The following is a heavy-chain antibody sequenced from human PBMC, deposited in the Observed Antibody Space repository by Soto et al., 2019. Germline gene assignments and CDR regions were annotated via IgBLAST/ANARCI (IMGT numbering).Heavy chain of an antibody. CDR2: TYYRSKWYY. CDR1: GDSVSSNSAG. J-gene: IGHJ4*01. CDR3: ARGEQYSGRIFDY. V-gene: IGHV6-1*01. D-gene: IGHD1-26*01. Sequence: PSQTLSLTCAITGDSVSSNSAGWSWVRQSPSRGLEWLGRTYYRSKWYYEYAVSVRGRITINPDTSKNQYSLQLNSVTPEGTAVYFCARGEQYSGRIFDYWGQGTLVTVSS.